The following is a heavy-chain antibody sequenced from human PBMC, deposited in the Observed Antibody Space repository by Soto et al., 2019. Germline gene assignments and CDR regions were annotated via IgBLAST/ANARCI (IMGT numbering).Heavy chain of an antibody. CDR3: ARGYTSYLYCFDY. V-gene: IGHV4-59*01. J-gene: IGHJ4*02. CDR1: DVSSRGYY. D-gene: IGHD5-12*01. Sequence: LSHPCSVADVSSRGYYLSLIRKPPEKGLEWIGYIYYSGSTNYNPSLKSRVTISVDTSKNQFSLKLSSVTAADTAVYYCARGYTSYLYCFDYSGQRTLVSVSS. CDR2: IYYSGST.